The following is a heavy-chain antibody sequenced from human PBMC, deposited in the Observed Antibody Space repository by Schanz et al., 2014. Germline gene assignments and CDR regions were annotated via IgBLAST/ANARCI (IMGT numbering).Heavy chain of an antibody. CDR3: ARSGSSNWYFFDY. Sequence: VQSVHSGTEVQKLGASVKVSCKASGYTFTSYSMHWVRQAPGQGLEWMGIINLSGGSTNNAQKFQGRLTITRDTLASTAYMEVSSLRSEDTAVYYCARSGSSNWYFFDYGGQGTLVTVSS. D-gene: IGHD6-13*01. J-gene: IGHJ4*02. V-gene: IGHV1-46*01. CDR1: GYTFTSYS. CDR2: INLSGGST.